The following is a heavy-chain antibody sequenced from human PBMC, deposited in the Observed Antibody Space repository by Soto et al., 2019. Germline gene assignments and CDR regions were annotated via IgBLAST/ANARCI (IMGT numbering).Heavy chain of an antibody. D-gene: IGHD3-3*01. J-gene: IGHJ6*02. V-gene: IGHV1-69*13. CDR3: ARCTRFLEWFLDYYGMDV. CDR1: GGTFSSYA. Sequence: SVKVSCKASGGTFSSYAISWVRQAPGQGLEWMGGIIPIFGTANYAQKFQGRVTITADESTSTAYMELSSLRSEDTAVYYCARCTRFLEWFLDYYGMDVWGQGTTVTVSS. CDR2: IIPIFGTA.